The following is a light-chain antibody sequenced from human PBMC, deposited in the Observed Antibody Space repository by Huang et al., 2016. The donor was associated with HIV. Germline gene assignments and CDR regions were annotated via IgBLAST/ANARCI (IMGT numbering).Light chain of an antibody. J-gene: IGKJ1*01. Sequence: DIQMTQSPSTLSAFVGDRLTTTCRASQNISSWMAWYQQKPGKAPRLLIYEISSLESGVPSRCSGGGAGKEFTLTSSSLQPDDIGTYYCQYGETFGQGSKVEVK. CDR1: QNISSW. CDR2: EIS. CDR3: QYGET. V-gene: IGKV1-5*03.